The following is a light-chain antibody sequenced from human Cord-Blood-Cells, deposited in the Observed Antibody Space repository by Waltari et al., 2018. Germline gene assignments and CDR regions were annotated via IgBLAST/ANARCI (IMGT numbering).Light chain of an antibody. Sequence: DIQMTQSPSTLSASVGDRVTITCRASQSISSWLAWYQQKPGKAPKLLIYKASSLESGVPSRFSRSGSGTEFTLTISSLQPDDFATYYCQQYNNMDRTFGQGTKVEIK. J-gene: IGKJ1*01. V-gene: IGKV1-5*03. CDR3: QQYNNMDRT. CDR1: QSISSW. CDR2: KAS.